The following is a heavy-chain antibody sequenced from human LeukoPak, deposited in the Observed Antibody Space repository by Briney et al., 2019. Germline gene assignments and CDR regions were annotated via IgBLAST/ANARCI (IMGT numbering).Heavy chain of an antibody. CDR2: INTNTGNP. J-gene: IGHJ6*03. Sequence: ASVKVSCKASGYTFTSYAMNWVRQAPGQGLEWMGWINTNTGNPTYAQGFTGRFVFSLDTSVSTAYLQISSLKAEDTAVYYCARVPNSYGYDYYYCYMDVWGKGTTVTVSS. CDR1: GYTFTSYA. V-gene: IGHV7-4-1*02. CDR3: ARVPNSYGYDYYYCYMDV. D-gene: IGHD5-18*01.